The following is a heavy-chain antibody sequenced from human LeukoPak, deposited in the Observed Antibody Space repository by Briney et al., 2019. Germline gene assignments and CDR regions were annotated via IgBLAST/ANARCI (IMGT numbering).Heavy chain of an antibody. CDR2: IITISGTT. D-gene: IGHD3-9*01. Sequence: SVKVSCKASGGTFSRYSIIWVRQAPGQGLEWMGAIITISGTTNYAQKFQGRVTITADESTSTAYMELSSLRSEDTAVYYCARPRSYDILTGQPHTWFGLWGQGTLVTVSS. J-gene: IGHJ5*02. CDR1: GGTFSRYS. V-gene: IGHV1-69*13. CDR3: ARPRSYDILTGQPHTWFGL.